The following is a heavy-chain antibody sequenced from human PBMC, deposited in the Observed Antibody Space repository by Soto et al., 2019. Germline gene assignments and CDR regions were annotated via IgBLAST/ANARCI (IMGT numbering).Heavy chain of an antibody. CDR3: ARWGLGSEPEHSNHNSFYYMDV. CDR2: IWYDGSNK. Sequence: GGSLRLSCAASGFTFSSYGMHWVRQAPGKGLEWVAVIWYDGSNKYYADSVKGRFTISRDNSKNTLYLQMNSLRAEDTAVYYCARWGLGSEPEHSNHNSFYYMDVWGKGTTVTVSS. J-gene: IGHJ6*03. V-gene: IGHV3-33*01. CDR1: GFTFSSYG. D-gene: IGHD4-4*01.